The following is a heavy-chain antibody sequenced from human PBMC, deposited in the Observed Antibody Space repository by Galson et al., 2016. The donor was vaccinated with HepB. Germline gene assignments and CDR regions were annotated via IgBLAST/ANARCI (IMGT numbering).Heavy chain of an antibody. CDR3: ATTQYTYHKTDS. CDR2: ISDSRST. J-gene: IGHJ4*02. V-gene: IGHV4-59*03. CDR1: GASISRFY. D-gene: IGHD6-6*01. Sequence: SETLSLPCSVSGASISRFYWSCPRQSPGRGLEWIGYISDSRSTNYNPSLNSQLTIAADTSKNQFCLKLRSVTAADTAVYYCATTQYTYHKTDSWGQGTLVTVSS.